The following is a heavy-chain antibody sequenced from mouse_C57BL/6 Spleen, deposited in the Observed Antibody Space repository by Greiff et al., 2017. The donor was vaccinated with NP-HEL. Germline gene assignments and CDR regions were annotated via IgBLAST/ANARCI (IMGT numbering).Heavy chain of an antibody. CDR3: ARGGIWFAY. Sequence: VQLQQPGAELVMPGASVKLSCKASGYTFTSYWMHWVKQRPGQGLEWIGEIDPSDSYTTYNQKFKGKSTLTVDKSSSTAYMQLSSLTSEDSAVYYCARGGIWFAYWGQGTLVTVSA. J-gene: IGHJ3*01. V-gene: IGHV1-69*01. CDR1: GYTFTSYW. CDR2: IDPSDSYT.